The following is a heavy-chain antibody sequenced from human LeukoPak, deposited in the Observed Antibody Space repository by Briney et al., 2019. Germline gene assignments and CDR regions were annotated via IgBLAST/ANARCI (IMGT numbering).Heavy chain of an antibody. J-gene: IGHJ4*02. Sequence: PGGSLRLSCAASGFTFSSYGIHWVRQAPGKGLEWVAFIRYDDEYYADSVKGRFTISRDNSKNTLYLQMNSLRAGDTAVYYCAKDRETGEGYYFDYWGQGTLVTVSS. CDR1: GFTFSSYG. CDR3: AKDRETGEGYYFDY. V-gene: IGHV3-30*02. D-gene: IGHD7-27*01. CDR2: IRYDDE.